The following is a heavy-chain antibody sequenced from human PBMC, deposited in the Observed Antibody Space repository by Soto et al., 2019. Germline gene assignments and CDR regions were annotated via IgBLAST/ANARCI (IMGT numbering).Heavy chain of an antibody. CDR2: LNIAGTI. CDR3: ARDRGEYTSSWFWYFSH. Sequence: RSETLSLTCSVSGASIISFNWSWFRQPAGKGPEWVGRLNIAGTINYNPSLKSRITMSMDTSKNQISLHLRSVTAADTAIYYCARDRGEYTSSWFWYFSHWGHGTLVTV. CDR1: GASIISFN. V-gene: IGHV4-4*07. J-gene: IGHJ2*01. D-gene: IGHD6-13*01.